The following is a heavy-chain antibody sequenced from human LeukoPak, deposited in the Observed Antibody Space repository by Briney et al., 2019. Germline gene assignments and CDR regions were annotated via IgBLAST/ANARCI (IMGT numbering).Heavy chain of an antibody. V-gene: IGHV1-2*02. CDR2: INPNSGGT. CDR1: GYTFTDYY. Sequence: ASVKVSCKASGYTFTDYYMHWVRQAPGQGLEWMGWINPNSGGTNYAQKFQGRVTMTRDTSISTAYMELSRLRSDDTAVYYCARDWLDLRFLEWLGYMDVWGKGTTVTVSS. CDR3: ARDWLDLRFLEWLGYMDV. D-gene: IGHD3-3*01. J-gene: IGHJ6*03.